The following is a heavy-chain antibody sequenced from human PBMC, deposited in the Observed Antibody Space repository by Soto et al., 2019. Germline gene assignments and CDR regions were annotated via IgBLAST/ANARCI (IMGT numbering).Heavy chain of an antibody. CDR2: SHQSGNT. Sequence: QVQLQESGPGLVKPSGTLSLTCAVSGVSIDSHDWWTWVRQPPGKGLEWIGESHQSGNTNYNSSPESRVTISLDKSRNHFSLQLASVTVADTAVYYCATRDTGRVDWGQGTLVTVSS. CDR1: GVSIDSHDW. J-gene: IGHJ4*02. V-gene: IGHV4-4*02. D-gene: IGHD5-18*01. CDR3: ATRDTGRVD.